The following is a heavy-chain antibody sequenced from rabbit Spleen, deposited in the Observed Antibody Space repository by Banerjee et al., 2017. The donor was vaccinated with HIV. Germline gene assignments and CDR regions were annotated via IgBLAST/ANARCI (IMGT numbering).Heavy chain of an antibody. CDR1: GVSFSASSY. Sequence: QSLEESGGDLVKPGASLTLTCTASGVSFSASSYMCWVRQAPGKGLEWIACIESGSSGFTYFASWAKGRFTCSKTSSTTVTLQMTSLTAADTATYFCARDSGSSFSSYGMDLWGPGTLVTVS. J-gene: IGHJ6*01. V-gene: IGHV1S40*01. CDR3: ARDSGSSFSSYGMDL. CDR2: IESGSSGFT. D-gene: IGHD8-1*01.